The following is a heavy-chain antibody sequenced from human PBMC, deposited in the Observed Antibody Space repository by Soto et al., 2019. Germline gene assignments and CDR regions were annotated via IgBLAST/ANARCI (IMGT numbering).Heavy chain of an antibody. D-gene: IGHD4-17*01. CDR3: ARLSYGDSYYFDY. V-gene: IGHV5-51*01. J-gene: IGHJ4*02. Sequence: PGESLKISCKGSGYSFTNYWIGWVRQIPGKGLEWMGIIYTGDSDTRYSPSLQGQVTMSADKSISTAYLQWSSLKASDTAMYYCARLSYGDSYYFDYWGQGTLVTVSS. CDR1: GYSFTNYW. CDR2: IYTGDSDT.